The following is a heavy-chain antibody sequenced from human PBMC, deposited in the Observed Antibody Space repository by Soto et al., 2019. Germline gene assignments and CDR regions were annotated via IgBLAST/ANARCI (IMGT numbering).Heavy chain of an antibody. D-gene: IGHD6-19*01. CDR3: ARRAGYSSGWVYFDY. V-gene: IGHV4-34*01. CDR2: FNHSGST. CDR1: GGSFSGYH. J-gene: IGHJ4*02. Sequence: QVQLQQWGAGLLKPSETLSLTCAVYGGSFSGYHWSWIRQPPGKGLEWIGEFNHSGSTKYNPSLKSRVMISADASKNQFSLKLSSVTAADTDVYYCARRAGYSSGWVYFDYWGQGTLVAVSS.